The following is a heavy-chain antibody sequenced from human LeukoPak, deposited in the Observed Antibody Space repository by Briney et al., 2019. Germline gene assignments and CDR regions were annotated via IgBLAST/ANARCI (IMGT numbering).Heavy chain of an antibody. CDR1: GFTSGIYA. J-gene: IGHJ4*02. V-gene: IGHV3-23*01. CDR2: INDSGGST. D-gene: IGHD3-22*01. Sequence: GGSVRLSCAASGFTSGIYAMSWVRHAPGKGLEWVSTINDSGGSTYYADSVKGRFTISRDNSYNTLYLQMNSLRAEDTAVYYCAKSAMSDSSGYYFDSWGQGTLVTVSS. CDR3: AKSAMSDSSGYYFDS.